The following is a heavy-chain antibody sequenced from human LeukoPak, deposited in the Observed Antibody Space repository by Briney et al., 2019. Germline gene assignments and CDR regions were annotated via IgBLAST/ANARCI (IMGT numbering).Heavy chain of an antibody. D-gene: IGHD2-2*01. CDR2: IFYSGST. CDR1: GGSISTYY. CDR3: ARFTSWFHFDY. J-gene: IGHJ4*02. V-gene: IGHV4-59*08. Sequence: SETLSLTCTVSGGSISTYYWSWIRQPPGKGLDRIGYIFYSGSTNYNPSLKSRVTISVDTSRTQFSLKLSSVTAADTAVYYCARFTSWFHFDYWGQGTLVTVSS.